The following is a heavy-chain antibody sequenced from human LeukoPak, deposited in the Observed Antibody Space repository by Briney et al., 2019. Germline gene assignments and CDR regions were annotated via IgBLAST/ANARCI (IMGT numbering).Heavy chain of an antibody. CDR3: ERERGSPYYYGSGSPHDAFDI. V-gene: IGHV3-21*01. CDR2: ISSSSSYI. Sequence: GGSLRLSCAASGFSSSSYSMNWVRQAPGKGLEWVSSISSSSSYIYYADSVKGRFTISRDNAKNSLYLQMNSLRAEDTAVYYCERERGSPYYYGSGSPHDAFDIWGQGTMVTVSS. CDR1: GFSSSSYS. J-gene: IGHJ3*02. D-gene: IGHD3-10*01.